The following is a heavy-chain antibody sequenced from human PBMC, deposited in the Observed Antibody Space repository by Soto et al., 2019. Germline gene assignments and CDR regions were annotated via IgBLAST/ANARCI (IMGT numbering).Heavy chain of an antibody. Sequence: GGSLRLSCAASGFTFSDYYMSWIRQAPGKGLEWVSYISSSGSTIYYADSVKGRFTISRDNAKNSLYLQINSLRAEDTAVYYCARSRRQWELDYWGQGTLVTVSS. V-gene: IGHV3-11*01. CDR1: GFTFSDYY. CDR2: ISSSGSTI. D-gene: IGHD1-26*01. CDR3: ARSRRQWELDY. J-gene: IGHJ4*02.